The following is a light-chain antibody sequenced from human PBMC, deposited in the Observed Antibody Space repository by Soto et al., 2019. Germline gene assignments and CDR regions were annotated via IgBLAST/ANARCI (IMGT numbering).Light chain of an antibody. CDR3: QQYNSLWT. J-gene: IGKJ1*01. V-gene: IGKV1-5*01. CDR2: DAS. CDR1: QSISSW. Sequence: DGKMTPSPSTLSVYEGDRVTITCRASQSISSWLAWYQQKPGKAPRLLIYDASYLERGVPSRFSGSGSGTEFTLTISDLQPDDLATYYCQQYNSLWTFGQGTKV.